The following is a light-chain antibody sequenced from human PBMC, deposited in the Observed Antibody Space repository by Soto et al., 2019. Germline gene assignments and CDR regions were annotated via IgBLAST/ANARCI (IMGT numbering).Light chain of an antibody. Sequence: QLVLTQSPSASASLGASVKLTCTLSSGHSSYATAWHQQQPEKGPRYLMKLNSDGSHSKGDGIPDRFSGSSSGAERYLTISSLRSEDEADYYCQTWGTGIQVFGGGTKVTVL. CDR2: LNSDGSH. CDR1: SGHSSYA. CDR3: QTWGTGIQV. V-gene: IGLV4-69*01. J-gene: IGLJ2*01.